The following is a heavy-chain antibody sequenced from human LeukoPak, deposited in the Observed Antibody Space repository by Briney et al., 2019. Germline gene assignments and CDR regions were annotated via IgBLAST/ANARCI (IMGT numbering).Heavy chain of an antibody. CDR3: ARALVAAAPYYMDV. CDR1: GFTFSTYN. V-gene: IGHV3-48*01. CDR2: ISSSSGTI. Sequence: GGSLRLSCAASGFTFSTYNMNWVRQAPGKGLEWVSYISSSSGTIYYADSVKGRFTISRDNAKNSLYLQMNSLRAEDTAVYYCARALVAAAPYYMDVWGKGTTVTVSS. D-gene: IGHD6-13*01. J-gene: IGHJ6*03.